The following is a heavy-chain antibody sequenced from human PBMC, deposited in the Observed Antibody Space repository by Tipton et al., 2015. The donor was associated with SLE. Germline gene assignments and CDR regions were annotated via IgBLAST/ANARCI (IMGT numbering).Heavy chain of an antibody. Sequence: QLVQSGAEVKKPGSSVKVSCKASGGTFSRFPISWVRQAPGQGLEWMGGIIPIFGTAKFAQKFQGRVTITADESTSTAYMELSSLRSEDTAVYYCARGGGFRLESYYYAMDVWGQGTTVTVSS. CDR1: GGTFSRFP. J-gene: IGHJ6*02. CDR2: IIPIFGTA. D-gene: IGHD3-3*01. V-gene: IGHV1-69*01. CDR3: ARGGGFRLESYYYAMDV.